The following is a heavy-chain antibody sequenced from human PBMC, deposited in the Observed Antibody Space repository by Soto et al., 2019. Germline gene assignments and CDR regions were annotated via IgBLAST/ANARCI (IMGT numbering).Heavy chain of an antibody. CDR1: GFTFSSYG. J-gene: IGHJ5*02. Sequence: QVQLVESGGGVVQPGRSLRLSCAASGFTFSSYGMHWVRQAPGKGLEWVAVIWYDGSNKYYADSVKGRFTISRDNSKNTLYLQMNSLRAEDTAVYYCARDRVVPAASWFDPWGQGTLVTVSS. CDR3: ARDRVVPAASWFDP. CDR2: IWYDGSNK. D-gene: IGHD2-2*01. V-gene: IGHV3-33*01.